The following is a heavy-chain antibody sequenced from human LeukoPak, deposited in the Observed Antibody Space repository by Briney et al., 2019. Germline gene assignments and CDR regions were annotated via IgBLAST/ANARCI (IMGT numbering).Heavy chain of an antibody. J-gene: IGHJ6*02. D-gene: IGHD2-8*01. CDR1: RFTFSSYA. CDR2: ISYDGSNK. V-gene: IGHV3-30-3*01. Sequence: PGGSLRLSCAASRFTFSSYAMHWVRQAPGKGLEWVAVISYDGSNKYYADSVKGRFTISRDNSKNTLYLQMNSLRAEDTAVYYCARDCTNGVCSYGMDVWGQGTTVTVSS. CDR3: ARDCTNGVCSYGMDV.